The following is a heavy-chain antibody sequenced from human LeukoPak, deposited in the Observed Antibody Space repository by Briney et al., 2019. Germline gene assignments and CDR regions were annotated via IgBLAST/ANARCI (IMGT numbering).Heavy chain of an antibody. J-gene: IGHJ4*02. V-gene: IGHV3-15*01. CDR2: IKSRPDGGTT. D-gene: IGHD1-1*01. CDR3: ITVYNSVTN. Sequence: GGSLRLSCAASGFTFTNAWMDWVRQAPGKGLEWVGRIKSRPDGGTTDYAAPVQGRFTISRDDSKNTLYLHMSSLKTEDTVPYYCITVYNSVTNWGQGTLVTVSS. CDR1: GFTFTNAW.